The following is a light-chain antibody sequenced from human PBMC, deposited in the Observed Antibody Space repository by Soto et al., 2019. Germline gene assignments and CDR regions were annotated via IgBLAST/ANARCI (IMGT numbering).Light chain of an antibody. J-gene: IGKJ1*01. Sequence: EVMLTQSPGTLSLSPGERATLSCRASQSVSSNSLAWYQQKSGQAPRLLIYGASNRATGIPDRFSGSGSGTDFTLTIRRLEPEDFAVYYCEQDDTSPRTFGQGTKVEFK. CDR3: EQDDTSPRT. CDR2: GAS. V-gene: IGKV3-20*01. CDR1: QSVSSNS.